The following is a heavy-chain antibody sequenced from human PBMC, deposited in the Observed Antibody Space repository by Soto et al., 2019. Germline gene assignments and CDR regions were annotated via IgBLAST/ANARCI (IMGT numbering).Heavy chain of an antibody. CDR3: ARETGVTTVVIRRVDD. V-gene: IGHV1-18*01. CDR1: VGAFTRLC. CDR2: ISAYNGNT. D-gene: IGHD4-17*01. J-gene: IGHJ4*01. Sequence: SGNFSCYSSVGAFTRLCISKDRQAPGQGLEWMGWISAYNGNTNYAQKLQGRVTMTTDTSTSTAYMEQRSLRAEDTAVYYCARETGVTTVVIRRVDDWGHGTLVTGSS.